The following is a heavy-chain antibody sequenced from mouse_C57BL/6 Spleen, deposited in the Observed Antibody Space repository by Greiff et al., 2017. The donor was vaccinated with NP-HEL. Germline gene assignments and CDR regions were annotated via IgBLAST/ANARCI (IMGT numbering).Heavy chain of an antibody. J-gene: IGHJ1*03. V-gene: IGHV6-3*01. Sequence: EVQVVESGGGLVQPGGSMKLSCGASGFTLSNYWMNWVRQSPEKGLEWVAQIRLKSDNYATHYAESVKGRFTISRDDSKSSVYLQMNNLRAEDTGIYYCTHDGYYWYFDVWGTGTTVTVSS. CDR2: IRLKSDNYAT. CDR3: THDGYYWYFDV. CDR1: GFTLSNYW. D-gene: IGHD2-3*01.